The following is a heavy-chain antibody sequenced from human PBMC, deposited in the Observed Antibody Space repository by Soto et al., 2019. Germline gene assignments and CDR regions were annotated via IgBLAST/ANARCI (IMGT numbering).Heavy chain of an antibody. V-gene: IGHV4-31*03. J-gene: IGHJ5*02. CDR2: IYYSGST. D-gene: IGHD2-2*01. Sequence: PTETLSLTCTVSGGSNSSGGYYWSWLRPHPGKRLEWIGYIYYSGSTYYNPSLKSRVTISVDTSKNQVSLKLSSVTAADTAVYYCARDRNQYAPILSDNWFDPWGQGSLVTVSS. CDR3: ARDRNQYAPILSDNWFDP. CDR1: GGSNSSGGYY.